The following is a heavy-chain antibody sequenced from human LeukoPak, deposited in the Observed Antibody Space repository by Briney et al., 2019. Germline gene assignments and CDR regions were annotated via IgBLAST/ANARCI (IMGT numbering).Heavy chain of an antibody. CDR2: ISYDGDNK. D-gene: IGHD3-22*01. CDR3: AKVVITANYYLDH. J-gene: IGHJ4*02. CDR1: GFTFSDYP. Sequence: GRSLRLSCAASGFTFSDYPMHWVRQAPGKGLEWVAVISYDGDNKYSADSVKGRFTISRDDSKNTLYLQMNSLRAEDTAVYYCAKVVITANYYLDHWGQGTLVTVSS. V-gene: IGHV3-30-3*01.